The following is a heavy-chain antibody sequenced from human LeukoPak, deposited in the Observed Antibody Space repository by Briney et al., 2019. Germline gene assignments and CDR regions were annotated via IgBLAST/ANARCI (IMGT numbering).Heavy chain of an antibody. J-gene: IGHJ6*03. CDR2: IYYGSVFYSVST. V-gene: IGHV4-39*07. CDR3: AKNGDRGAYCTGGTCYPYFYYYMDV. D-gene: IGHD2-15*01. Sequence: SETLSLTCTVSDGSISSSSYYWGWIRQPPGKGLEWIGSIYYGSVFYSVSTYYNPSLKSRVTMSGDTSKNQFSLKLSSVTAEDTAIYYCAKNGDRGAYCTGGTCYPYFYYYMDVWGKGTTVTI. CDR1: DGSISSSSYY.